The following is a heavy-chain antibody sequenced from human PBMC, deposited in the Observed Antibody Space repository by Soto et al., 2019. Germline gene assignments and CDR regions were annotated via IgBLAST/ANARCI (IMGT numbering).Heavy chain of an antibody. V-gene: IGHV4-59*01. CDR1: GGSISNYY. Sequence: QVQLQESGPGLVKPSETLSLTCTVSGGSISNYYWSWIRQPPGKGLEWIGYIHYSGSTNYNPSLKSRITISVDTSKNQFSLKLNSVTAADTAVYYCARDRWGHGGLFDQWGQGTLVTVSS. D-gene: IGHD2-15*01. CDR3: ARDRWGHGGLFDQ. J-gene: IGHJ4*02. CDR2: IHYSGST.